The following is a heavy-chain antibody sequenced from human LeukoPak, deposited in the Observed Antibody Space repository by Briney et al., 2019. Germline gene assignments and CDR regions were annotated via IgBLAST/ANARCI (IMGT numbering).Heavy chain of an antibody. D-gene: IGHD3-10*01. V-gene: IGHV4-39*01. CDR3: ARSIYYGSGRFFDP. Sequence: SETLSLTCTVSGGSISSSSYYWGWIRQPPGKGLEWIGSIYYSGSTYYNPSLKSRVTISVDTSKNQFSLKLSSVTAADTAVYYCARSIYYGSGRFFDPWGQGTLVTVSS. CDR1: GGSISSSSYY. J-gene: IGHJ5*02. CDR2: IYYSGST.